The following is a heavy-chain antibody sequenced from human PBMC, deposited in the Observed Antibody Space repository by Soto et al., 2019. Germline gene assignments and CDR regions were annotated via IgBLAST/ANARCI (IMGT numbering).Heavy chain of an antibody. CDR1: RYTFTSFG. J-gene: IGHJ4*02. CDR3: ARGSRAIATVTRIDY. D-gene: IGHD4-17*01. CDR2: VNPYDGNT. Sequence: QVQLVQSGPEVRKPGTSVKVSCKASRYTFTSFGMSWVRQAPGRGLEWMGWVNPYDGNTDTARIFQHRVSMPTDISTNPAYMELRSLTSDDTAIYYCARGSRAIATVTRIDYWGPGTLVTVSS. V-gene: IGHV1-18*01.